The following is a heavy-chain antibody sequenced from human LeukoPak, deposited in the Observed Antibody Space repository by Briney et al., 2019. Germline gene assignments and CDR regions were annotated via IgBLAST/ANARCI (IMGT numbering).Heavy chain of an antibody. CDR1: GFTFSSYA. CDR3: AKEVRGLLWLGEGGFDP. D-gene: IGHD3-10*01. J-gene: IGHJ5*02. Sequence: GGSLRLSCAASGFTFSSYAISWVRQAPGKGLEWVSAISGSGGSTYYADSVKGRFTISRDNSKNTLYLQMNGLRAEDTAVYYCAKEVRGLLWLGEGGFDPWGQGTLVTVSS. V-gene: IGHV3-23*01. CDR2: ISGSGGST.